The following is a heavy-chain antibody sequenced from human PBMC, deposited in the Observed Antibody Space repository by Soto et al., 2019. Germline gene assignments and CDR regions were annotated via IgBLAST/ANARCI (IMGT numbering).Heavy chain of an antibody. Sequence: SETLSLTSIVSGGSISSYYRSWFRQPPGKGLEWIGYIYYSGSTNYNPSLKSRVTISVDTSKNQFSLKLSSVTAADTAVYYCARDTMIVVGGAFDIWGQGTMVT. CDR3: ARDTMIVVGGAFDI. CDR1: GGSISSYY. CDR2: IYYSGST. D-gene: IGHD3-22*01. V-gene: IGHV4-59*01. J-gene: IGHJ3*02.